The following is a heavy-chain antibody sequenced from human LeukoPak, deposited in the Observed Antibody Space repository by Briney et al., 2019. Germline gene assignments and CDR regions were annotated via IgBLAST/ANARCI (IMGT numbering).Heavy chain of an antibody. CDR3: ARVTVTTTGLFGHQSPYYFDY. J-gene: IGHJ4*02. D-gene: IGHD4-11*01. CDR1: GYIFSTYW. CDR2: IYPGDSDT. V-gene: IGHV5-51*01. Sequence: GESLKISCKASGYIFSTYWIGWVRQMPGKGLEWMGIIYPGDSDTRYSPSFQGQLTISADKSISTAYLKWSSLKASDTAMYYCARVTVTTTGLFGHQSPYYFDYWGQGTLVTVSS.